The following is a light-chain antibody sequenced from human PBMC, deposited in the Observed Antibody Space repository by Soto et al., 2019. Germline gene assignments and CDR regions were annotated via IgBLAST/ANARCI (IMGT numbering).Light chain of an antibody. CDR2: GAS. CDR1: QSVSSSY. J-gene: IGKJ1*01. Sequence: EIVLTQSPGTLSLSPGERATLSCRASQSVSSSYLAWYQQKPGQAPRPLIYGASSRATGIPDRFSGSGSGTDFTLTISSLEPEDFAVYYCQQYGRSPTTFGQGTKVDIK. CDR3: QQYGRSPTT. V-gene: IGKV3-20*01.